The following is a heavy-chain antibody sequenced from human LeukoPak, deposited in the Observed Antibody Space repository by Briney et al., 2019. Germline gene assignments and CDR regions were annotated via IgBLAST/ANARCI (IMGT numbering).Heavy chain of an antibody. CDR3: ARHVTYYDILTGYYRGAFDI. CDR2: IYYSGST. J-gene: IGHJ3*02. CDR1: GGSISSYY. D-gene: IGHD3-9*01. V-gene: IGHV4-59*08. Sequence: SETLSLTCTVSGGSISSYYWSWIRQPPGKGLEWIGYIYYSGSTNYNPSLKSRVTISVDTSKNQFSLKLSSVTAADTAVYYCARHVTYYDILTGYYRGAFDIWGQGTMVTVSS.